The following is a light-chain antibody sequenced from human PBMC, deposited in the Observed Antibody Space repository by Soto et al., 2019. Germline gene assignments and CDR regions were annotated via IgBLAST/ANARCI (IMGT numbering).Light chain of an antibody. V-gene: IGLV2-18*02. J-gene: IGLJ2*01. Sequence: ALTQPPSVSGSPGQSVTISCTGTSSDIGAYNRVSWYQQPPGTAPKLMIYEVRDRTSGVPDRFSGSKSGNTASLTISGLQAEDEADYYCSSYTSSNTLIFGGGTKVTVL. CDR1: SSDIGAYNR. CDR2: EVR. CDR3: SSYTSSNTLI.